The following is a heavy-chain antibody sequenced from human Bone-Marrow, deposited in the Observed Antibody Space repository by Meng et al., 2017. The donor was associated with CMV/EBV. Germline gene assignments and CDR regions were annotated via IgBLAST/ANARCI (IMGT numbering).Heavy chain of an antibody. V-gene: IGHV2-5*01. J-gene: IGHJ4*02. D-gene: IGHD2-2*01. CDR1: GFSLSTSGVG. CDR2: IYWNDDK. Sequence: SGRTLVKPTQTLTLTCTFSGFSLSTSGVGVGWIRQPPGKALEWLALIYWNDDKRYSPSLKSRLTITKDTSKNQVVLTMTNMDPVDTATYYCAHRREYCSSTSCYPTCFDYWGQGTLVTVSS. CDR3: AHRREYCSSTSCYPTCFDY.